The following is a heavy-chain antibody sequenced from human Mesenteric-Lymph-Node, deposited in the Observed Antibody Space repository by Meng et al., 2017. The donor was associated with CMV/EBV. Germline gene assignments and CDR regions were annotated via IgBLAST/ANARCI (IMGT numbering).Heavy chain of an antibody. J-gene: IGHJ4*02. D-gene: IGHD5-12*01. CDR1: GFTLRDFD. CDR2: IGINEGGP. CDR3: ARGRGGTGYVDPGVSGYFDY. V-gene: IGHV3-64*02. Sequence: GGSLRLSCAASGFTLRDFDMHWVRQAPGKGLEYVAVIGINEGGPYYADAVRGRFTVATDNSKNTLYLQMGSLRPEDMAVYYCARGRGGTGYVDPGVSGYFDYWGQGTLVTVSS.